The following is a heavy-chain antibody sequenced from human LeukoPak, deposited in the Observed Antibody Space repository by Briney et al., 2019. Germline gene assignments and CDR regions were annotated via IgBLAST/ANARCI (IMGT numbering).Heavy chain of an antibody. CDR2: IYSGGST. V-gene: IGHV3-66*01. Sequence: GGSLRLSCAASGFTVSSNYMSWVRQAPGKGLEWVSVIYSGGSTYYADSVKGRFTISRDNSKNTLYLQMNSLRAEDTAVYYCPSPYYYGSGSYNLGAFDIWGQGTMVTVSS. D-gene: IGHD3-10*01. J-gene: IGHJ3*02. CDR1: GFTVSSNY. CDR3: PSPYYYGSGSYNLGAFDI.